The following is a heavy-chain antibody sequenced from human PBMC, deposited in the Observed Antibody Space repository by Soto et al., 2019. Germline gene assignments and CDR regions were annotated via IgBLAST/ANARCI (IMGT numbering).Heavy chain of an antibody. CDR3: ARGELLWFGELLR. Sequence: QVQLVQSGAEVKKPGASVKVSCKASGYTFTSYEINWVRQATGQGLEWMGWMNPNSGDTGYAQKFQGRVTMTRITSIGTAYMELSSLRSEDTAVYYCARGELLWFGELLRWGQGTLVTVSS. J-gene: IGHJ4*02. D-gene: IGHD3-10*01. V-gene: IGHV1-8*01. CDR1: GYTFTSYE. CDR2: MNPNSGDT.